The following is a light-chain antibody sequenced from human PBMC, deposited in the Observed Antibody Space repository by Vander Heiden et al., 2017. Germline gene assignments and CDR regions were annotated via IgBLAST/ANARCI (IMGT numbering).Light chain of an antibody. CDR1: QSITSTF. CDR2: GAS. CDR3: QQYGSSQIT. Sequence: EIVLTQSPGTLSLSPGDRATLSCRSSQSITSTFLAWYQQKPGQAPRLLIYGASNRATGIPDRFSGSGSGTDFTLTISRLEPEYFAVYYCQQYGSSQITFGQGTRLEIK. J-gene: IGKJ5*01. V-gene: IGKV3-20*01.